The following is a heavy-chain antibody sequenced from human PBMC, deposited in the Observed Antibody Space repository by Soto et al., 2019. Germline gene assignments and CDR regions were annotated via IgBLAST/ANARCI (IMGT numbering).Heavy chain of an antibody. V-gene: IGHV1-69*13. CDR2: IIPIFGTA. D-gene: IGHD2-15*01. J-gene: IGHJ4*02. Sequence: ASVKVSCKASGGTFSSYAISWVRQAPGQGLEWMGGIIPIFGTANYAQKFQGRVTITADESTSTAYMELSSLRSEDTAVYYCARGFGGIPEVTDYWGQGTLVAVSS. CDR3: ARGFGGIPEVTDY. CDR1: GGTFSSYA.